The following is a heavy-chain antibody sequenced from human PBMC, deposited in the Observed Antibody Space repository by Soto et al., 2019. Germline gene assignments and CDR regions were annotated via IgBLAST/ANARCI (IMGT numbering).Heavy chain of an antibody. V-gene: IGHV5-51*01. CDR2: IYPGDSDT. CDR3: ARQARYYDILTGYYRFSFAFDI. Sequence: PGESLKISCKGSGYSFTSYWIGWVRQMPGKGLEWMGIIYPGDSDTRYSPSFQGQVTISADKSISTAYLQWSSLKASDTAMYYCARQARYYDILTGYYRFSFAFDIWGQGTMVTVSS. J-gene: IGHJ3*02. D-gene: IGHD3-9*01. CDR1: GYSFTSYW.